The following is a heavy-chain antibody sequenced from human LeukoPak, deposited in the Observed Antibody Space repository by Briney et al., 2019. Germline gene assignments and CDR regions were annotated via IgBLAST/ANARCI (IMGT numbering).Heavy chain of an antibody. D-gene: IGHD1-26*01. V-gene: IGHV4-39*01. CDR2: IYYSGST. Sequence: SETLSLTCTVSGGSISSSSYYWGWIRQPPGKGLEWIGSIYYSGSTYYNPSLKSRVTISVDTSKNQFSLKLSSVTAADTAVYYRATIVGAPNWFDPWGQGTLVTVSS. CDR3: ATIVGAPNWFDP. J-gene: IGHJ5*02. CDR1: GGSISSSSYY.